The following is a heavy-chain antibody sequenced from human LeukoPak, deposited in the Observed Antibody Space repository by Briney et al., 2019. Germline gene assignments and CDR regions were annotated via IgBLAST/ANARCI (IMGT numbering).Heavy chain of an antibody. Sequence: SETLSLTCTVSGYSISSGYYWGWIRQPPGKGLEWIGSIYHSGSTYYNPSLKSRVTISVDTSKNQFSLKLSSVTAADTAVYYCARPFEQLVDPWGQGTLVTVSS. CDR2: IYHSGST. CDR1: GYSISSGYY. D-gene: IGHD6-6*01. V-gene: IGHV4-38-2*02. CDR3: ARPFEQLVDP. J-gene: IGHJ5*02.